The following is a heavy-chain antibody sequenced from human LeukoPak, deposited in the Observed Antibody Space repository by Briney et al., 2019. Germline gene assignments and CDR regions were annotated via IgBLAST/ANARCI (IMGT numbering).Heavy chain of an antibody. CDR1: GFTFSDYW. D-gene: IGHD3-9*01. CDR3: ARDRAARYIDLYFDY. CDR2: IKEDGRER. V-gene: IGHV3-7*01. J-gene: IGHJ4*02. Sequence: GGSLRLSCAASGFTFSDYWMSWVRQAPGKGLEWVANIKEDGRERYYADSVKGRFTISRDNAENSLSLQMISLRAEDTAVYYCARDRAARYIDLYFDYWGQGILVTVSS.